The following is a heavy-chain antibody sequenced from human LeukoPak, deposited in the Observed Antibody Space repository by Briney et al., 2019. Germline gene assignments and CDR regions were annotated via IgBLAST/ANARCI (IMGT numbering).Heavy chain of an antibody. CDR1: GVSVSSGSYY. Sequence: SETLSLTCTVSGVSVSSGSYYWSWIRQPPGKGLEWIGYIYYSGSTNYNPSLKSRVTISVDTSKNQFSLKLSPVTAADTAVYYCARDKEGYYFDYWGQGTLVTVSS. CDR3: ARDKEGYYFDY. V-gene: IGHV4-61*01. CDR2: IYYSGST. J-gene: IGHJ4*02.